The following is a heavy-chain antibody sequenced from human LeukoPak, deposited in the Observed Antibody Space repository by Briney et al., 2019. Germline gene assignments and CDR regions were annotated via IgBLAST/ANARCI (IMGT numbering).Heavy chain of an antibody. CDR1: GGSISSGGYY. CDR2: SNDSGGT. D-gene: IGHD1-26*01. V-gene: IGHV4-61*05. J-gene: IGHJ6*03. Sequence: SETLSLTCTVSGGSISSGGYYWSWIRQPPGKRLEGVGESNDSGGTNYNPSLKSRVTISADKSKNQVSLRLTSVTAADTAVYYCARLSVIVGAALEYYYYYMDVWGQGTTVTVSS. CDR3: ARLSVIVGAALEYYYYYMDV.